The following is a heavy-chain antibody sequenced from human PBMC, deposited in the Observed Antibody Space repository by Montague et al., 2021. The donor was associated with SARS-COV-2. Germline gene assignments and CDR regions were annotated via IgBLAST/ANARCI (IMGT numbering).Heavy chain of an antibody. CDR3: AAQITMIDYAFDI. J-gene: IGHJ3*02. D-gene: IGHD3-22*01. CDR1: GFTFSSYG. V-gene: IGHV3-33*01. CDR2: IWYGGSNK. Sequence: SLRLSWAASGFTFSSYGMHWVRQAPGKGLEWVAVIWYGGSNKYYADSVKGRFTISRDNSKNTLYLQMNSLRAEDTAVYYCAAQITMIDYAFDIWGQGTMVTVSS.